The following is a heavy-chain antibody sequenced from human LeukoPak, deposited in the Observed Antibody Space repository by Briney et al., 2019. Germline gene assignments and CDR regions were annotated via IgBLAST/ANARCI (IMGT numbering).Heavy chain of an antibody. CDR2: IYYSGST. D-gene: IGHD3-10*01. V-gene: IGHV4-59*01. CDR1: GGSISSYY. J-gene: IGHJ6*02. CDR3: ARVFAVRGVKSRWYYYGMGV. Sequence: SETLSLTCTVSGGSISSYYWSWIRQPPGKGLEWIGYIYYSGSTNYNPSLKSRVTISVDTSKNQFSLKLSSVTAADTAVYYCARVFAVRGVKSRWYYYGMGVWGQGTTVTVSS.